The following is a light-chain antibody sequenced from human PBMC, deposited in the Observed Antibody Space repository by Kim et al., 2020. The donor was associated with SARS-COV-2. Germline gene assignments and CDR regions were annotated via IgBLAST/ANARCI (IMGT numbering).Light chain of an antibody. Sequence: QSALTQPASVSGSPGQSITIPCTGTSSDVGGYNYVSWYQQHPGKAPKLMIYDVSNRSSGVSNRFSGSKSGNTASLTISGLQAGDEADYYCGSYTSSSTRVFGGGTQLTV. CDR3: GSYTSSSTRV. J-gene: IGLJ3*02. V-gene: IGLV2-14*03. CDR1: SSDVGGYNY. CDR2: DVS.